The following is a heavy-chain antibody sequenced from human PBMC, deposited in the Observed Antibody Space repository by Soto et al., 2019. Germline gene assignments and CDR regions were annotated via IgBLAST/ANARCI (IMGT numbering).Heavy chain of an antibody. Sequence: QVQLQESGPGLVKPSETLSLTCTVSGGSISSYYWSWIRQPPGKGLEWIGYIYYSGSTNYNPSLKSPVTISVDTSKNQFSLKLSSVTAADTAVYYCARVVSGWYRARYFDYWGQGTLVTVSS. V-gene: IGHV4-59*01. D-gene: IGHD6-19*01. CDR2: IYYSGST. CDR1: GGSISSYY. J-gene: IGHJ4*02. CDR3: ARVVSGWYRARYFDY.